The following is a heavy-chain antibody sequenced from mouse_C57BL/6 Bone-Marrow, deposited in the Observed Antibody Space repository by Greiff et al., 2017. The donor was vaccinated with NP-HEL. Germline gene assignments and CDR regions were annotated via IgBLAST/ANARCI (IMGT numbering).Heavy chain of an antibody. CDR2: INPNNGGT. CDR3: ARLGRGY. CDR1: GYTFTDYY. V-gene: IGHV1-26*01. J-gene: IGHJ2*01. Sequence: VQLQQSGPELVKPGASVKISCKASGYTFTDYYMNWVKQSHGKSLEWIGDINPNNGGTSYNQKFKGKATLTVDKSSSTAYMELRSLTSEDAAVYYCARLGRGYWGQGTTLTVSS. D-gene: IGHD4-1*01.